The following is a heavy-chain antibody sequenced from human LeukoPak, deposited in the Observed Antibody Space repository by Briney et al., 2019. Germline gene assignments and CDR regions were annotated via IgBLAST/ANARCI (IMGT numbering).Heavy chain of an antibody. V-gene: IGHV3-20*04. J-gene: IGHJ4*02. Sequence: GGSLRLSCAASGFTFDDYGMSWVRQPPGKGLEWVSGIDRKGGSTSFADSVKGRFTIPRDNARNSLFMQMSSLRAEDTAFYYCVRGFRGGPFDCWGQGTLVTVSS. CDR2: IDRKGGST. CDR1: GFTFDDYG. CDR3: VRGFRGGPFDC. D-gene: IGHD3-10*01.